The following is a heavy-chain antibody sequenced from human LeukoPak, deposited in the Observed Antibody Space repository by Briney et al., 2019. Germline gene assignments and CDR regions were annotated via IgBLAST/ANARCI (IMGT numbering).Heavy chain of an antibody. Sequence: SETLSLTCTVSGGSISRYYWTWIRQPPGKGLEWIGYIYYSGSTNYNPSLKRRVTISVDTSKNQFSLKLNSVTAADTAVYYCARVSSDYHVHFDYWGQGTLVTVSS. CDR2: IYYSGST. CDR3: ARVSSDYHVHFDY. V-gene: IGHV4-59*01. D-gene: IGHD4-17*01. CDR1: GGSISRYY. J-gene: IGHJ4*02.